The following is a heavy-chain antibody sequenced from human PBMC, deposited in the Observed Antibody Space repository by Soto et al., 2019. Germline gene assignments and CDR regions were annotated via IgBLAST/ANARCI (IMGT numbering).Heavy chain of an antibody. CDR2: IYSSENT. CDR3: ARGRSDREERYYYFYYGMDV. CDR1: GGSVSSNSYS. J-gene: IGHJ6*02. D-gene: IGHD1-1*01. V-gene: IGHV4-39*01. Sequence: PSESLSLTCTVSGGSVSSNSYSWGWVRQSPGKGLEWIGTIYSSENTYYNPSLLSRVTISVDASKNQFSLRLSSVTAADTAVYYCARGRSDREERYYYFYYGMDVWGQGTTVTVSS.